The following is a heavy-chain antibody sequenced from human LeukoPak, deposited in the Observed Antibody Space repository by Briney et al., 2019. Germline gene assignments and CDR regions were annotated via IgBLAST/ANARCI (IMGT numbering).Heavy chain of an antibody. CDR1: GFTFSSYW. Sequence: EGSLRLSCAASGFTFSSYWMSWVRQAPGKGLEWVANIKQDGSEKYYVDSVKGRFTISRDNSKNTLYLQMNSLRAEDTAVYYCARGGSYLSAFDIWGQGTMVTVSS. J-gene: IGHJ3*02. CDR2: IKQDGSEK. D-gene: IGHD1-26*01. CDR3: ARGGSYLSAFDI. V-gene: IGHV3-7*03.